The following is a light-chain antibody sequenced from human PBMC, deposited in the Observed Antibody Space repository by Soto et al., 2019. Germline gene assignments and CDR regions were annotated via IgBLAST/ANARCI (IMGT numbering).Light chain of an antibody. V-gene: IGKV3-15*01. J-gene: IGKJ4*01. CDR3: QQYSNWPPLT. CDR1: QSVSSN. Sequence: EIVMTQSPATLSVSPGERATLSSRASQSVSSNLAGYQQKPGQAPRLLIYGASTRATGIPARFTGSGSGTGFTLTISSLQSEDFAVYYCQQYSNWPPLTFGGGTKVEIK. CDR2: GAS.